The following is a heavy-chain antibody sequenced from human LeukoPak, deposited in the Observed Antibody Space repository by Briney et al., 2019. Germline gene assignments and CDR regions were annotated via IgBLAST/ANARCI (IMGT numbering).Heavy chain of an antibody. J-gene: IGHJ4*02. V-gene: IGHV3-23*01. CDR1: GFTFSSYA. Sequence: QSGGSLRLSCAASGFTFSSYAMSWVRQAPGKGLEWVSAISGSGGSTYYADSVKGRITISRDNSKNTLYLQMNSLRAEDTAVYYCAKESNIDGSLGYFDYWGQGTLVTVSS. CDR3: AKESNIDGSLGYFDY. D-gene: IGHD4/OR15-4a*01. CDR2: ISGSGGST.